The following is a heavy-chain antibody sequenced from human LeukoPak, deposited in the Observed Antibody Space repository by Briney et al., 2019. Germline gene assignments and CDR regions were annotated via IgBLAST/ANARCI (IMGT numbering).Heavy chain of an antibody. V-gene: IGHV3-30*03. J-gene: IGHJ6*02. CDR2: ISYDGSNK. Sequence: GALRLSCAASGFTFSSYGMHWVRQAPGKGLEWVAVISYDGSNKYYADSVKGRFIISRDNSKNTLYLQMNSLRAEDTAVYYCAREAFYSSSWSYYYYGMDVWGQGTTVTVSS. D-gene: IGHD6-13*01. CDR3: AREAFYSSSWSYYYYGMDV. CDR1: GFTFSSYG.